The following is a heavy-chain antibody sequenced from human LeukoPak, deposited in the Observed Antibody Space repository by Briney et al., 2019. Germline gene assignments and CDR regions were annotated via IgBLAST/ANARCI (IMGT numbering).Heavy chain of an antibody. CDR3: TRDKVAETGGFDY. J-gene: IGHJ4*02. CDR1: GFTFGDYA. D-gene: IGHD6-19*01. CDR2: IRSKAYGGTT. Sequence: PGGSLRLPCTASGFTFGDYAMSWVRQARGKGLEWVGFIRSKAYGGTTEYAASVKGRFTISRDDSKSIAYLQMNSLKTEDTAVYYCTRDKVAETGGFDYWGQGTLVTVSS. V-gene: IGHV3-49*04.